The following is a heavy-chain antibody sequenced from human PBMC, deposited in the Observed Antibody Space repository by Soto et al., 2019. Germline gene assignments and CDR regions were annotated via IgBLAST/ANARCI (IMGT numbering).Heavy chain of an antibody. Sequence: GGSLRLSCAASGFTFSRDGMSWVRQAPGKGLEWVSLITDNGGSTYYADSVEGRFTISRDNTKNTLSLQMNSLRAEDTAVYYCATERATTTAFDYWGQGALVTVSS. V-gene: IGHV3-23*01. CDR2: ITDNGGST. CDR1: GFTFSRDG. J-gene: IGHJ4*02. D-gene: IGHD4-17*01. CDR3: ATERATTTAFDY.